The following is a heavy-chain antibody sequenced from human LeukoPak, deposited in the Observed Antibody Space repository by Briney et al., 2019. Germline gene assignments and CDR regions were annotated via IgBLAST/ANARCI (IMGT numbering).Heavy chain of an antibody. V-gene: IGHV4-59*08. CDR1: GGFISRYY. CDR3: ARRRGDYGSGELNF. J-gene: IGHJ3*01. D-gene: IGHD3-10*01. Sequence: SETLSLTCTVSGGFISRYYWDWIRQPPGKGLEWIGEIYYSGNTNYNPSLKSRVAMSVDTSKNQFSLKLSSVTAADTAVYYCARRRGDYGSGELNFWGQGTMVTVSS. CDR2: IYYSGNT.